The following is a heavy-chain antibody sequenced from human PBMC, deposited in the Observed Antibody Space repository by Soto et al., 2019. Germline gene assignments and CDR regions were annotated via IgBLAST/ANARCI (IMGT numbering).Heavy chain of an antibody. V-gene: IGHV3-30*18. J-gene: IGHJ4*02. CDR3: AKDKGVRYFDY. CDR2: ISYDGSQT. D-gene: IGHD3-16*01. Sequence: GGSLRLSCVASGISFSRSGMHWVRQAPGKGLEWVAVISYDGSQTHYPDSVKGRFTISRDDSKNTVYLQMNTLRADDTAVYYCAKDKGVRYFDYWGQGT. CDR1: GISFSRSG.